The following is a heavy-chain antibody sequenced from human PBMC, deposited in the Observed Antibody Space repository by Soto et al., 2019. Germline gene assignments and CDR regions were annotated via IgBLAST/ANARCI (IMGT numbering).Heavy chain of an antibody. J-gene: IGHJ6*02. CDR2: VSAGGDMT. V-gene: IGHV3-23*01. D-gene: IGHD3-10*01. Sequence: GGSLRLSCAASGFTFSSYAMSWVRQAPGKGLEWVSSVSAGGDMTYYSDSVKGRFTISRDNSNNALFLQMNSLRAEDTALYYCARGDRGGSGSPASYYYSGLDVWGQGTTVTVSS. CDR3: ARGDRGGSGSPASYYYSGLDV. CDR1: GFTFSSYA.